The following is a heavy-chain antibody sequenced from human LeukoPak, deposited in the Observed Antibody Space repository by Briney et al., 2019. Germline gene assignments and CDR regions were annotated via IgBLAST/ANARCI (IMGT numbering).Heavy chain of an antibody. D-gene: IGHD3-22*01. V-gene: IGHV3-48*04. CDR1: GFTFSSYS. J-gene: IGHJ4*02. CDR3: ARTTYYYDSSGYEFDY. CDR2: ISSSSSTI. Sequence: PGGSLRLSCAASGFTFSSYSMNWVRQAPGEGLEWVSYISSSSSTIYYADSVKGRFTISRDNAKNSLYLQMNSLRAEDTAVYYCARTTYYYDSSGYEFDYWGQGTLVTVSS.